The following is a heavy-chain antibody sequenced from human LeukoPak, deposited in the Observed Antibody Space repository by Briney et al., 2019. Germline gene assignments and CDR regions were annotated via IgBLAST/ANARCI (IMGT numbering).Heavy chain of an antibody. CDR2: ISSSSSYI. CDR1: GFTFSSYS. Sequence: GGSLRLSCAASGFTFSSYSMNWVRQAPGKGLEWVSSISSSSSYIYYADSVKGRFTISRDNAKNSLYLQMNSLRAEDTAVYYCARSRPGYSGYDPIFDYWGQGTLVTVSS. D-gene: IGHD5-12*01. V-gene: IGHV3-21*01. CDR3: ARSRPGYSGYDPIFDY. J-gene: IGHJ4*02.